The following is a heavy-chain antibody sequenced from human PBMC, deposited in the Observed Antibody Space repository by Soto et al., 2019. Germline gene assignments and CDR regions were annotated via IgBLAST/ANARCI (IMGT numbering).Heavy chain of an antibody. V-gene: IGHV4-59*08. J-gene: IGHJ4*02. CDR2: IYYSGST. CDR3: ARRYGDYVGVFDY. CDR1: GGSISSYY. D-gene: IGHD4-17*01. Sequence: QVQLQESGPGLVKPSETLSLTCTVSGGSISSYYWSWIGQPPGKGLEWIGYIYYSGSTNYNPSLKSRVTISVDTSKNQFSLKLSSVTAADTAVYYCARRYGDYVGVFDYWGQGTLVTVSS.